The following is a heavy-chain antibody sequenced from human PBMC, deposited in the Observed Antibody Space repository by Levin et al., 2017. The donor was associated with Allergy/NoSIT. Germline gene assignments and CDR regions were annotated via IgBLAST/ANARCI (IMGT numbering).Heavy chain of an antibody. CDR2: LSSSSSTL. J-gene: IGHJ3*02. CDR1: GFTFSSYR. Sequence: SCAASGFTFSSYRMNWVRQAPGKGLEWVSYLSSSSSTLYYADSVKGRFTISRDNAKNSLYLQMNSLRVEDTAVYYCASALPQRAFDIWGQGTMVTVSS. V-gene: IGHV3-48*04. CDR3: ASALPQRAFDI.